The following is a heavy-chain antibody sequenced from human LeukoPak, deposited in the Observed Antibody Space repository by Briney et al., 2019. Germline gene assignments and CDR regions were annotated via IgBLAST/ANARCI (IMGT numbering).Heavy chain of an antibody. D-gene: IGHD1-7*01. J-gene: IGHJ4*02. V-gene: IGHV4-30-2*01. CDR2: IYHRGSI. CDR3: ARVDWNYNFDY. Sequence: KPSETLSLTCTVSGGSINSTYYWSWIRQPPGKGLEWIGYIYHRGSIYSNPSLRSRITMSIDMSKNQSSLNVSSVTAADRAVYYCARVDWNYNFDYWGQGTLVTVSS. CDR1: GGSINSTYY.